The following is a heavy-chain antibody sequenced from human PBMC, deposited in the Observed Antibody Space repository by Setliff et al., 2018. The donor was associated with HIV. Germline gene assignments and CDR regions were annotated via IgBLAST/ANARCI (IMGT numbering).Heavy chain of an antibody. CDR1: GYTFTSYA. CDR2: INAGNGNT. Sequence: ASVKVSCKASGYTFTSYALHWVRQAPGQRFEWMGWINAGNGNTKYSQNFQGRVTITRDTSASTAYMELRSLRSEDTAVYYCARSFLGVRGYPTPSWYFDLWGRGTLVTV. D-gene: IGHD3-22*01. J-gene: IGHJ2*01. V-gene: IGHV1-3*01. CDR3: ARSFLGVRGYPTPSWYFDL.